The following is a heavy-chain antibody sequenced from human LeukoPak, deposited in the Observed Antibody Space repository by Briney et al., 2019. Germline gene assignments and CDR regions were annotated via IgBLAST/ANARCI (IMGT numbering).Heavy chain of an antibody. J-gene: IGHJ4*02. CDR2: ISGSGGST. Sequence: GGSLRLSCAASGFTFSSYAMSWVRQAPGKGLEWVSAISGSGGSTYYADSVKGRFTISRDNSKNTLYLQMNSLRAEDTAVYYFAPRYGVVPAAYGPKFDYWGQGTLVTVSS. V-gene: IGHV3-23*01. CDR1: GFTFSSYA. D-gene: IGHD2-2*01. CDR3: APRYGVVPAAYGPKFDY.